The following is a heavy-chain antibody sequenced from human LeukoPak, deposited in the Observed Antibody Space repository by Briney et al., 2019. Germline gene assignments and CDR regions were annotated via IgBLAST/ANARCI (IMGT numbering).Heavy chain of an antibody. Sequence: PSETLSLTCTVSGGSISSSSYYWGWLRQPPGRGLEWIGSIYYSGSTYYNPSPKRPVTLSVDTSKNQFSLKLSSVTAADTAVYYCARQRTYYDFWSGYYPSTDFDYWGQGTLVTVSS. CDR3: ARQRTYYDFWSGYYPSTDFDY. CDR2: IYYSGST. CDR1: GGSISSSSYY. J-gene: IGHJ4*02. V-gene: IGHV4-39*01. D-gene: IGHD3-3*01.